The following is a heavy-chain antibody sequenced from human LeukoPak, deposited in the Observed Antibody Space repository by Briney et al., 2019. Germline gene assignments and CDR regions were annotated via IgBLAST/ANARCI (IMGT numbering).Heavy chain of an antibody. CDR2: IYPGESDT. J-gene: IGHJ3*02. CDR3: ARHKYGYKPQTNDAFDI. V-gene: IGHV5-51*01. Sequence: GESLKISCKGSGYSFTSYWIGWVRQMPGKGLGWMGIIYPGESDTRYSPSFQGQVTISADKSISTAYLQWSSLKASDTAMYYCARHKYGYKPQTNDAFDIWGQGTMVTVSS. D-gene: IGHD5-24*01. CDR1: GYSFTSYW.